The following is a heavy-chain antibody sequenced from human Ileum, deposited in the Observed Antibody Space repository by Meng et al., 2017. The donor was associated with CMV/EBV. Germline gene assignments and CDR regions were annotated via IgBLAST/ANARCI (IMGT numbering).Heavy chain of an antibody. CDR1: GFIFSSHW. V-gene: IGHV3-74*01. CDR3: ARVNPDWFLFGH. Sequence: GGSGGKLGRAGGSLRLSCEASGFIFSSHWMHWVRQAPGKGLVWVSRINGDGSATNYADSVKGRFTISRDTSKNTLYLQMNSLTAEDTAVYYCARVNPDWFLFGHWGQGTLVTVSS. CDR2: INGDGSAT. J-gene: IGHJ4*02. D-gene: IGHD3/OR15-3a*01.